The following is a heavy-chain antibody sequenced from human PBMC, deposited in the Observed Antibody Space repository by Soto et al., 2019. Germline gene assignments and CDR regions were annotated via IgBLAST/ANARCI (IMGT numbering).Heavy chain of an antibody. D-gene: IGHD1-26*01. CDR3: ARDRRVYSGSYGGGLDAFDI. J-gene: IGHJ3*02. Sequence: PSETLSLTCXVSGGSMRSNNRWSWVRQPPGKGLEWIGEIFHSGSTNYNPSLKTRVTISVDKSKNQFSLKLSSVTAEDTAVYYCARDRRVYSGSYGGGLDAFDIWGQGTMVTVSS. CDR2: IFHSGST. CDR1: GGSMRSNNR. V-gene: IGHV4-4*02.